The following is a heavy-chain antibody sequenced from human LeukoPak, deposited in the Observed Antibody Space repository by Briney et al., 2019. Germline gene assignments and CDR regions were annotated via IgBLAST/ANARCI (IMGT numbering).Heavy chain of an antibody. CDR3: ARERWVQLDAFDI. J-gene: IGHJ3*02. CDR1: GASLSSYY. Sequence: SETLSLTCSVSGASLSSYYWSWIRQPPGKGLEWIGFIYHSDITNYNPSLKSRVTISLDTSKNQFSLKVSSVTAADTAVYYCARERWVQLDAFDIWGPGTMVTVSS. CDR2: IYHSDIT. V-gene: IGHV4-59*01. D-gene: IGHD5-24*01.